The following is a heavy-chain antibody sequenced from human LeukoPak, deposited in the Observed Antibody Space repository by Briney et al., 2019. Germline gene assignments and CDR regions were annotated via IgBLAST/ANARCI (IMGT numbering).Heavy chain of an antibody. Sequence: GGSLRLSCAASGFTVSSNYMSWVRQAPGKGLEWVSVIYSGGSTYYADSVKGRFTISRDNSKNTLYLQMNSLRAEDTAVYYCVRENDSGWSGPFDYWGQGTLVTVSS. CDR1: GFTVSSNY. J-gene: IGHJ4*02. CDR2: IYSGGST. D-gene: IGHD6-19*01. V-gene: IGHV3-53*01. CDR3: VRENDSGWSGPFDY.